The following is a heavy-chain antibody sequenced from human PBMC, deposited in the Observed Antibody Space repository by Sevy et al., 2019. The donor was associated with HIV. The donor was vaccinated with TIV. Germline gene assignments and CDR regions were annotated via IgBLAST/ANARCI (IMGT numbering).Heavy chain of an antibody. J-gene: IGHJ4*02. CDR1: GFKFDDYA. V-gene: IGHV3-9*01. Sequence: GGSLRLSCTASGFKFDDYAMHWVRQPPGKGLEWVSGITWDGGRTGYADSVKGRFIISRDNTKSSLYLQMNSLRAEGTALYYCAKDLRRGDILTGYLNYWGQGILVTVSS. CDR3: AKDLRRGDILTGYLNY. CDR2: ITWDGGRT. D-gene: IGHD3-9*01.